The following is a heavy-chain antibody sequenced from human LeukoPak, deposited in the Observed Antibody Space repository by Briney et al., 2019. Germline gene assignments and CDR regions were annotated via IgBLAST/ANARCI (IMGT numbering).Heavy chain of an antibody. V-gene: IGHV3-21*01. J-gene: IGHJ4*02. Sequence: PGGSLRLSRAASGFTFSSYSMNWVRQAPGKGLEWVSSISSSSSYIYYADSVKGRFTISRDNAKNSLYLQMNSLRAEDTAVYYCARLSRTIAAAGTVDYWGQGTLVTVSS. CDR3: ARLSRTIAAAGTVDY. D-gene: IGHD6-13*01. CDR2: ISSSSSYI. CDR1: GFTFSSYS.